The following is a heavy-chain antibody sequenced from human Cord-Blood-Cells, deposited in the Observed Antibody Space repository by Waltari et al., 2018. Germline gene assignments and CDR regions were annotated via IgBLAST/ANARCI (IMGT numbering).Heavy chain of an antibody. CDR2: IKQDGSEK. CDR1: GFTFCSYW. Sequence: EVQLVESGGGLVQPGGSLRLSCAASGFTFCSYWWCGVRQAPGKGLEWVANIKQDGSEKYYVDSVKGRFTISRDNAKTSLYLQMNSLRAEDTAVYYCARSYYDSSGYFDYWGQGTLVTVSS. D-gene: IGHD3-22*01. CDR3: ARSYYDSSGYFDY. J-gene: IGHJ4*02. V-gene: IGHV3-7*01.